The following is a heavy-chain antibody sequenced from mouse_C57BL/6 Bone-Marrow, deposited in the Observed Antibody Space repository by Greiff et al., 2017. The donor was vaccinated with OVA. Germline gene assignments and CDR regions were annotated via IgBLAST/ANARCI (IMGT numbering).Heavy chain of an antibody. CDR2: INPGSGGT. Sequence: VQLQQSGAELVRPGTSVKVSCKASGYAFTNYLIEWVKQRPGQGLEWIGVINPGSGGTNYNEKFKGKATLTADKSSSTAYMQLSSLTSEDSAVYFCARGYSYFDYGGQGTTLTVSS. D-gene: IGHD2-12*01. CDR3: ARGYSYFDY. CDR1: GYAFTNYL. V-gene: IGHV1-54*01. J-gene: IGHJ2*01.